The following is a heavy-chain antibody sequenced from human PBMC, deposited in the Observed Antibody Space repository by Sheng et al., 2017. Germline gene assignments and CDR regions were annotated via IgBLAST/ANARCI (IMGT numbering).Heavy chain of an antibody. CDR2: INHGGST. D-gene: IGHD3-16*02. CDR1: GGSFSGYY. CDR3: ARESVITFGGVIVNYYGMDV. V-gene: IGHV4-34*01. Sequence: QVQLQQWGAGLLKPSETLSLTCVVHGGSFSGYYWGWIRQPPGKGLEWIGEINHGGSTYYNPSLQSRVTMSVDTSKNQFSLKLSSVTAADTAVYYCARESVITFGGVIVNYYGMDVWGQGTTVTVSS. J-gene: IGHJ6*02.